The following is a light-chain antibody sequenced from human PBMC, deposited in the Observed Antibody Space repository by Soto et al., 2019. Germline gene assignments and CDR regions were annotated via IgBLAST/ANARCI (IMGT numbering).Light chain of an antibody. CDR1: SSDVGGYNY. Sequence: QSVLTQPASVSGSPGQSITISCTGTSSDVGGYNYVSWYQQRPGKAPKLMISEVSNRPSGVSNRFSGSRSGNTASLTISGLQAEDEADYYCGSYTSSSTLYVFGTGTKVTVL. CDR2: EVS. V-gene: IGLV2-14*01. J-gene: IGLJ1*01. CDR3: GSYTSSSTLYV.